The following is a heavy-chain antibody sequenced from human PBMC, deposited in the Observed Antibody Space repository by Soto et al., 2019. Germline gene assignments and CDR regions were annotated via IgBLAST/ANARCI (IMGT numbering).Heavy chain of an antibody. CDR1: GGTFGSYA. V-gene: IGHV1-69*13. CDR2: IIPIFGTA. D-gene: IGHD5-18*01. CDR3: ARDPAMVNYYYGMDV. J-gene: IGHJ6*02. Sequence: SVKVSCKASGGTFGSYASSWVRQAPGQGLEWMGGIIPIFGTANYAQKFQGRVTTTADESTSTAYMELSSLRSEDTAVYYCARDPAMVNYYYGMDVWGQGTTVTVSS.